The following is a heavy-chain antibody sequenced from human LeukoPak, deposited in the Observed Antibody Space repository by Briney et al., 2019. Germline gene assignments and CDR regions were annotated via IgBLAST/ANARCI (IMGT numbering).Heavy chain of an antibody. Sequence: GGSLRLSCAASGFSLSSHWMTWVRQVPGRGPEWVANVNRDGSETYYLDSVKGRFTISKDNAKNSLYLQMNSLRAEDTALYHCARNNGMDVWGQGTTVIVSS. J-gene: IGHJ6*02. V-gene: IGHV3-7*03. CDR2: VNRDGSET. CDR1: GFSLSSHW. CDR3: ARNNGMDV.